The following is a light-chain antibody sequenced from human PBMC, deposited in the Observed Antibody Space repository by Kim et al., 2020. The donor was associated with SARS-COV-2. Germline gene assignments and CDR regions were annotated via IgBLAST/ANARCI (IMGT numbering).Light chain of an antibody. CDR2: NVS. J-gene: IGLJ3*02. CDR1: ISDIGGYNY. Sequence: GQSITIACTGTISDIGGYNYVAWYQHHPGKAPKLLIYNVSKWPSGVSTRFSGSKSGNTVSLTISGLQADDEADYYCGSYRSTSTCVFGGGTQLTVL. V-gene: IGLV2-14*03. CDR3: GSYRSTSTCV.